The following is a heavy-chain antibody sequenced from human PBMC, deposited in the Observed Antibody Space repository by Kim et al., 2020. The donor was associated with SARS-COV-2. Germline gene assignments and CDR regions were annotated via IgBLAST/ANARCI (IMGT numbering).Heavy chain of an antibody. V-gene: IGHV3-73*01. CDR2: IRSKANNYAT. Sequence: GGSLRLSCAASGFDFSDSAMHWVRQASGKGLEWVGRIRSKANNYATTYAVSVKGRFTISRDDSKTMAYLQMNSLKTEDMAVYYCTRVPGTPLAFWNAFD. D-gene: IGHD1-1*01. CDR1: GFDFSDSA. CDR3: TRVPGTPLAFWNAFD. J-gene: IGHJ3*01.